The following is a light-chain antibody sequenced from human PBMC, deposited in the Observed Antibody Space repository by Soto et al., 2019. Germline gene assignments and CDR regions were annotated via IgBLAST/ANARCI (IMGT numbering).Light chain of an antibody. CDR2: KIS. CDR1: QSLVHTDGNTY. V-gene: IGKV2-24*01. Sequence: EIVLTQSPLSSPVTLGQPVSISCRSSQSLVHTDGNTYLSWFHQRPGQPPRLLIYKISNRFSGVPDRVSGSGAATEFTLKISRVEAEDVGIYYCMQTAEFSRTFGQGTKVEIK. J-gene: IGKJ1*01. CDR3: MQTAEFSRT.